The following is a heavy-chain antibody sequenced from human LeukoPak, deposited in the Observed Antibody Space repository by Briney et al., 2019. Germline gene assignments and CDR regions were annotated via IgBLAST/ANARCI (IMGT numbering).Heavy chain of an antibody. V-gene: IGHV3-11*06. CDR1: GFTFSDYY. J-gene: IGHJ4*02. Sequence: GGSLRLSCAASGFTFSDYYMSWIRQAPGKGLEWVSYISSSSSYTNYADSVKGRFTIPRDNAKNSLYLQMNSLRAEDTAVYYCARDGYSSSWYWFDYWGQGTLVTVSS. CDR3: ARDGYSSSWYWFDY. CDR2: ISSSSSYT. D-gene: IGHD6-13*01.